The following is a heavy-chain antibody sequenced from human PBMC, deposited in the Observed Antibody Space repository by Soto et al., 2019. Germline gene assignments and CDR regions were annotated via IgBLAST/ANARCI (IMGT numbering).Heavy chain of an antibody. Sequence: QVQLVESGGGVVQPGRSLRLSCAASGFTFSSYAMHWVRQAPGKGLEWVAVMSYDGSNKYYADSVKGRFIISRDNSKNTLYLQMNSLRAEDTAVYYCARDNSPYSSGWHNRHFDYWGQGTLVTVSS. CDR3: ARDNSPYSSGWHNRHFDY. CDR1: GFTFSSYA. V-gene: IGHV3-30-3*01. D-gene: IGHD6-19*01. J-gene: IGHJ4*02. CDR2: MSYDGSNK.